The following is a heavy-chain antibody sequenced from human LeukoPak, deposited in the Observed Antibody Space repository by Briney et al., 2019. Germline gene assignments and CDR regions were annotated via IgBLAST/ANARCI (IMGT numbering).Heavy chain of an antibody. Sequence: SETLSLTCTVSGVSISGYYWNWIRQPPGKGLEWIGYIYYSGSTNYNPSLKSRVTISVDTSKSQFSLKLSSVTAADTSLYYCARDDGSTQVGGFDPWVQGILVTVSS. V-gene: IGHV4-59*01. J-gene: IGHJ5*02. D-gene: IGHD3-10*01. CDR2: IYYSGST. CDR3: ARDDGSTQVGGFDP. CDR1: GVSISGYY.